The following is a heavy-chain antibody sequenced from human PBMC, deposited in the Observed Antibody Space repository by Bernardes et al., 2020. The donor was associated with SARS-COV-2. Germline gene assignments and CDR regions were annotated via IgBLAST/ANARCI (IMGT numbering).Heavy chain of an antibody. Sequence: GGSLRLSCAASGFTFDDYAMHWVRQAPGKGLEWVSGISWNSGSIGYADSVKGRFTISRDNAKNSLYLQMNSLRAEDTALYYCAKGAFGVVVAGLDYWGQGTLVTVSS. CDR1: GFTFDDYA. V-gene: IGHV3-9*01. J-gene: IGHJ4*02. CDR3: AKGAFGVVVAGLDY. CDR2: ISWNSGSI. D-gene: IGHD3-22*01.